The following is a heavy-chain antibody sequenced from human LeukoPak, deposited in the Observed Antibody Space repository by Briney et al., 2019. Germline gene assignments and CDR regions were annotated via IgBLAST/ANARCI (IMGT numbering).Heavy chain of an antibody. J-gene: IGHJ5*02. CDR1: GYTFTSYG. CDR2: ISAYNGNT. Sequence: ASVKVSCKASGYTFTSYGISWVRQAPGQGLEWMGWISAYNGNTNYAQKLLGRVTMTTDTSTSTAYMELRSLRSDDTAVYYCARVNGRYYDSSGYHNWFDPWGQGTLVTVSS. D-gene: IGHD3-22*01. V-gene: IGHV1-18*01. CDR3: ARVNGRYYDSSGYHNWFDP.